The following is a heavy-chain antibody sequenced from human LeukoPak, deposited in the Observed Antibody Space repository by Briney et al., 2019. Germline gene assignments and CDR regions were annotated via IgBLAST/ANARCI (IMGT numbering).Heavy chain of an antibody. CDR2: VEHDGSRT. Sequence: GRSLRLSCAASGFTFTSYWMHWVRQPPGKGLVWVSRVEHDGSRTAYADSVTGRFTISRDNARNMVYLQMNSLRAEDTAVYYCATDLGWGQGTLVTVSS. CDR1: GFTFTSYW. J-gene: IGHJ4*02. CDR3: ATDLG. D-gene: IGHD4-17*01. V-gene: IGHV3-74*01.